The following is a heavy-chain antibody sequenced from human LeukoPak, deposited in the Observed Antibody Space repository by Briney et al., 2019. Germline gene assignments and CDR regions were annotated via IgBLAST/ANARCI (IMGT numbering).Heavy chain of an antibody. CDR2: INPNSGGT. CDR1: GYTFTSYG. D-gene: IGHD6-13*01. V-gene: IGHV1-2*04. CDR3: ARDSTSGYSSLIDY. J-gene: IGHJ4*02. Sequence: ASVKVSCKASGYTFTSYGISWVRQAPGQGLEWMGWINPNSGGTNYAQKFQGWVTMTRDTSISTAYMELSRLRCDDTAVYYCARDSTSGYSSLIDYWGQGTLVTVSS.